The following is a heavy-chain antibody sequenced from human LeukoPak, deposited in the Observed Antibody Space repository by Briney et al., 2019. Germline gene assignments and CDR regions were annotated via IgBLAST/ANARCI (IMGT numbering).Heavy chain of an antibody. J-gene: IGHJ4*02. Sequence: GGSLRLSCAASGFTFSSYAMHWVRQAPGKGLEWVSFISYDGSNKYYADSVKGRFTISRDNSKNTLYLQMNSLRAEDTALYFCAKDLTYSSQGGSDSWGQGTLVAVSS. D-gene: IGHD3-16*01. CDR2: ISYDGSNK. CDR3: AKDLTYSSQGGSDS. V-gene: IGHV3-30-3*02. CDR1: GFTFSSYA.